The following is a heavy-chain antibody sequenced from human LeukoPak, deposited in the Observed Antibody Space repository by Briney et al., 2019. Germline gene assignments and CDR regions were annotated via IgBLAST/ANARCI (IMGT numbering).Heavy chain of an antibody. CDR2: IYHSGDT. J-gene: IGHJ4*02. CDR1: GYSISTGYY. V-gene: IGHV4-38-2*01. Sequence: SETLSLTCAVSGYSISTGYYGGWIRQPPGKGLEWIGSIYHSGDTYYNPSLQRRVTISVDTSKNQFSLKVSSVTAADTAVYYCARQGDIVVVVAATPPFGYWGQGILVTVSS. CDR3: ARQGDIVVVVAATPPFGY. D-gene: IGHD2-15*01.